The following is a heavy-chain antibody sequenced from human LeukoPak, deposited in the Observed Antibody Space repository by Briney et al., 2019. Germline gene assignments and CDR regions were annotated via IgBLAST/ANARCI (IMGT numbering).Heavy chain of an antibody. D-gene: IGHD2-2*01. J-gene: IGHJ4*02. CDR2: ISAYNGNT. CDR1: GYTFTSYG. CDR3: ARDRRYQLLQRVFDY. V-gene: IGHV1-18*01. Sequence: ASVEVSCKASGYTFTSYGISWVRQAPGQGLEWMGWISAYNGNTNYAQKLQGRVTMTTDTSTSTAYMELRSLRSDDTAVYYCARDRRYQLLQRVFDYWGQGTLVTVSS.